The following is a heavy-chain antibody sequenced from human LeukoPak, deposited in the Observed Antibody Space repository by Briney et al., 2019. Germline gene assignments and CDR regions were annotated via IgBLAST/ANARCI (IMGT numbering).Heavy chain of an antibody. D-gene: IGHD4-17*01. CDR2: MNPNSGNT. V-gene: IGHV1-8*01. CDR3: ARRKQLRGPEGFDP. CDR1: GYTFTSYD. Sequence: ASVKVSCKASGYTFTSYDINWVRQATGQGLEWMGWMNPNSGNTGYAQKFQGRVTMTRNTSISTAYMELSSLRSEDTAVYHCARRKQLRGPEGFDPWGQGTLVTVSS. J-gene: IGHJ5*02.